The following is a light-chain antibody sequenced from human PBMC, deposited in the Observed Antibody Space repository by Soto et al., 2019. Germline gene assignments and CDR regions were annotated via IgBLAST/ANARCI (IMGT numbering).Light chain of an antibody. J-gene: IGKJ1*01. V-gene: IGKV1-5*01. CDR3: QQYNILST. CDR1: QSIRYW. Sequence: DIQMTQSPSTLSASVGDRVTITCRASQSIRYWVAWYQHKPGKAPKLLIYVASTLESGVPTRFSGSGSGTEFTLTISSLHPDDFATYYCQQYNILSTFGQGTKVEI. CDR2: VAS.